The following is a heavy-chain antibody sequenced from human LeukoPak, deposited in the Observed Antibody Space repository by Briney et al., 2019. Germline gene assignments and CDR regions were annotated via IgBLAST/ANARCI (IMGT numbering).Heavy chain of an antibody. V-gene: IGHV3-30*01. J-gene: IGHJ3*02. CDR3: AREADGFDI. Sequence: PGGSLRLSCSASGFTFSRYTMHWVRQAPGKGLEWVALLAYDEAFRYYADSVKGRFTISRDTAKTTLDLQTNSLTTEDTALYYCAREADGFDIWGQGTMVTVSS. CDR1: GFTFSRYT. CDR2: LAYDEAFR.